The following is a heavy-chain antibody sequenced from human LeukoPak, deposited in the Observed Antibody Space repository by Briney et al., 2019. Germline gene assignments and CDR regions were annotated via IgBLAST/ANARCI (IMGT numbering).Heavy chain of an antibody. CDR3: ARARGRSPFDY. V-gene: IGHV4-61*02. Sequence: SETLSLTCTVSGGSISSGSYYWSWIRQPAGKGLEWIGRIYTSGSTNYNPSLKSRVTISVDTSKNQFSLKLSSVTAADTAVYYCARARGRSPFDYWGQGTLVTVSS. CDR1: GGSISSGSYY. CDR2: IYTSGST. J-gene: IGHJ4*02. D-gene: IGHD3-16*01.